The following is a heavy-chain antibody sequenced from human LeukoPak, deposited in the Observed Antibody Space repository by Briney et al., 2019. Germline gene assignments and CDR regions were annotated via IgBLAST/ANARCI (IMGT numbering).Heavy chain of an antibody. D-gene: IGHD6-19*01. CDR3: ARVRVYSSGWNFDY. CDR2: INSNSGST. Sequence: ASVKVSCKASGYTFTDYYVHWVRQAPGQGPEWMGWINSNSGSTSYAQNFQGRVTMTRDTSISTLYVELSSLRSDDTAVYYCARVRVYSSGWNFDYWGQGTLVTVSS. J-gene: IGHJ4*02. V-gene: IGHV1-2*02. CDR1: GYTFTDYY.